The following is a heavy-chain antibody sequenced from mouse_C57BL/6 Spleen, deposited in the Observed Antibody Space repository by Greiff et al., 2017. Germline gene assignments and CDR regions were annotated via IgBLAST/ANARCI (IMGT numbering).Heavy chain of an antibody. Sequence: VQLQQPGAELVKPGASVKMSCKASGYTFTSYSITWVKQRPGQGLEWIGDIYPGSGSTNYNEKFKSKATLTVDTSSSTAYMQLSSLTSEDSAVYYCARLLRYLWYFDVWGTGTTVTVSS. D-gene: IGHD1-1*01. J-gene: IGHJ1*03. CDR3: ARLLRYLWYFDV. V-gene: IGHV1-55*01. CDR2: IYPGSGST. CDR1: GYTFTSYS.